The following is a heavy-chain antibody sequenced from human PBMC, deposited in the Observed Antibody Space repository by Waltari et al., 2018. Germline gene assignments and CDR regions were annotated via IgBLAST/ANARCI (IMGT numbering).Heavy chain of an antibody. Sequence: QVQLQQWGAGLLKPSETLSLTCAVYGGSFSGYYWSWIRQPPGKGLEWIGEINHSGSTNYNPSLKSRVTISVDTSKNQFSLKRSSVTAADTAVYYCARRGARFLEWLNAFDIWGQGTMVTVSS. CDR3: ARRGARFLEWLNAFDI. J-gene: IGHJ3*02. D-gene: IGHD3-3*01. CDR1: GGSFSGYY. CDR2: INHSGST. V-gene: IGHV4-34*01.